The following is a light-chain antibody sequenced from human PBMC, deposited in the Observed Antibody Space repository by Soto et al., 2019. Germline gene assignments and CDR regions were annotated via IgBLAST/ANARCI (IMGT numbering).Light chain of an antibody. Sequence: IPVTKSPSAVSVSVGERVTITCRASQGVXSGFDCYQQKPGQAPKILTYAASSLETGGPSSCSGSGSGTEFTPPISRLQPDYCANHYCQQYTRHSRTFGQGTKVDIK. V-gene: IGKV1-5*01. CDR3: QQYTRHSRT. CDR2: AAS. CDR1: QGVXSG. J-gene: IGKJ1*01.